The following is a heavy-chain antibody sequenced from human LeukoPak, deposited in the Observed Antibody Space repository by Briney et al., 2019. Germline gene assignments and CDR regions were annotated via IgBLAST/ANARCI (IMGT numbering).Heavy chain of an antibody. Sequence: GASVKVSCKASGYTFTSYALHWVRQAPGQRLEWMGWINGDNGDTKYSQKFQGRVTFTRDTSASTAYMELSSLRSEDTAVYYCARVPVGWFGDPQSYYGMDVWGQGTTVTVSS. J-gene: IGHJ6*02. CDR1: GYTFTSYA. V-gene: IGHV1-3*01. D-gene: IGHD3-10*01. CDR3: ARVPVGWFGDPQSYYGMDV. CDR2: INGDNGDT.